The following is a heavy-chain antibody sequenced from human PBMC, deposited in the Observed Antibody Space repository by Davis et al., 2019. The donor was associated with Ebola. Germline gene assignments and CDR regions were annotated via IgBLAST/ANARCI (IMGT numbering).Heavy chain of an antibody. D-gene: IGHD3-22*01. Sequence: SVTVSCKTSGGTFSSYAISWVRQAPGQGLEWMGGIIPIFGTANYAQKFQGRVTITADESTSTDYMELSSLRSEDTDVYYCAREFGLDSSAPFDYWGQGTLVTVSS. J-gene: IGHJ4*02. CDR3: AREFGLDSSAPFDY. V-gene: IGHV1-69*13. CDR2: IIPIFGTA. CDR1: GGTFSSYA.